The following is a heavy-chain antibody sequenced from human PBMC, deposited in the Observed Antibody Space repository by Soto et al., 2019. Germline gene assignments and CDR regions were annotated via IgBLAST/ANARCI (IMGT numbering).Heavy chain of an antibody. V-gene: IGHV3-7*05. Sequence: EVQLVDSGGGLVQPGGSLRLSCAASGFTFSSYWMSWVRKAPGKGLECVASIKEDGSEKYYVDSVKGRFTISRDDAKNSLYLQMNSLRVEDTVVYYCTRNLGWGWFDPWGQGTLVTVSS. CDR2: IKEDGSEK. CDR3: TRNLGWGWFDP. D-gene: IGHD6-19*01. CDR1: GFTFSSYW. J-gene: IGHJ5*02.